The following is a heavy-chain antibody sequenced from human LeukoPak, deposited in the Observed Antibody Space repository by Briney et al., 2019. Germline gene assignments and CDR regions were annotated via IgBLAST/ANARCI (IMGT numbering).Heavy chain of an antibody. D-gene: IGHD3-3*01. J-gene: IGHJ4*02. CDR2: INHSGST. V-gene: IGHV4-34*01. Sequence: SETLSLTCAVYGGSFSGYYWSWIRQPPGKGLEWIGEINHSGSTNYNPSLKSRVTMSVDTSKNQFSLKLSSVTAADTAVYYCARVFRPRDFWSGYYARYFDYWGQGTLVTVSS. CDR3: ARVFRPRDFWSGYYARYFDY. CDR1: GGSFSGYY.